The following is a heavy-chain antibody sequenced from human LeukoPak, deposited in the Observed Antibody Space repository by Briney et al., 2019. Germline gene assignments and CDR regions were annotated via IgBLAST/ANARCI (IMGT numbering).Heavy chain of an antibody. CDR3: ARQVGDYVPYFDQ. Sequence: GESLKISCKASGYTFSTYWIGWVRQMPGKGLEWMGVIYPGDSDTRYGPSFQGHVTFSADKSITTAYLQWTCLKASDTGIYYCARQVGDYVPYFDQWGRGTQVTVSS. V-gene: IGHV5-51*01. CDR2: IYPGDSDT. D-gene: IGHD4-17*01. CDR1: GYTFSTYW. J-gene: IGHJ4*02.